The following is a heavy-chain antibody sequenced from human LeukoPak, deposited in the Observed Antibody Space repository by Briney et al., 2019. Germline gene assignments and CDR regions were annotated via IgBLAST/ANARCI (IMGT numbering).Heavy chain of an antibody. CDR1: GGSISSGGYS. D-gene: IGHD4-17*01. CDR3: ASSHDYGDPNWFDP. V-gene: IGHV4-30-2*01. J-gene: IGHJ5*02. CDR2: IYHSGTT. Sequence: PSQTLSLTCAVSGGSISSGGYSWGWIRQPPGKGLEWIGYIYHSGTTYYNPSLKSRVTISVDRSKDQFSRKLSSVTAADTAVYYCASSHDYGDPNWFDPWGQGTLVTVSS.